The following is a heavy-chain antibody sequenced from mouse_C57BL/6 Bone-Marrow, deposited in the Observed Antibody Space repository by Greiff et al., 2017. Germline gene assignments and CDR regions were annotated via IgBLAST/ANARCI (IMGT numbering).Heavy chain of an antibody. J-gene: IGHJ4*01. CDR2: IYPRDGST. Sequence: QVQLQQSGPELVKPGASVKLSCKASGYTFTSYDINWVKQRPGQGLDWIGWIYPRDGSTKYNEKFKGKATLTVDKSSSTAYMELHSLTSEDSAVYFCASAGYDGSSGDAMDYWGQGTSVTVSS. V-gene: IGHV1-85*01. CDR3: ASAGYDGSSGDAMDY. D-gene: IGHD1-1*01. CDR1: GYTFTSYD.